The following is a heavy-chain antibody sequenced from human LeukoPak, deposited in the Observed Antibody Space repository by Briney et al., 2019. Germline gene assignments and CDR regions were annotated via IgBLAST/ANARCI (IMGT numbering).Heavy chain of an antibody. V-gene: IGHV3-15*01. CDR2: IKSKTDGGTT. CDR1: GFTFSSYA. D-gene: IGHD1-1*01. J-gene: IGHJ6*02. Sequence: PGGSLRLSCAASGFTFSSYAMPWVRQAPGKGLEWVGRIKSKTDGGTTDYAAPVKGRFTISRDDSKNTLYLQMNSLKSEDTAVYYCTTDTVQDYYYGMDVWGQGTTVTVSS. CDR3: TTDTVQDYYYGMDV.